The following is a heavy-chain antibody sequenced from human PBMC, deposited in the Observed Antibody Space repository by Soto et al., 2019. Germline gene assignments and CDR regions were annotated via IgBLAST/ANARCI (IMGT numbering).Heavy chain of an antibody. CDR2: IYYSGST. V-gene: IGHV4-31*03. CDR3: ARGVYYDILTGYYGISDY. Sequence: SETLSLTCTVSGGSISSGGYYWSWIRQHPGKGLEWIGYIYYSGSTYYNPSLKSRVTISVDTSKNQFSLKLSSVTAADTAVYYCARGVYYDILTGYYGISDYWGQGTLVTVSS. D-gene: IGHD3-9*01. CDR1: GGSISSGGYY. J-gene: IGHJ4*02.